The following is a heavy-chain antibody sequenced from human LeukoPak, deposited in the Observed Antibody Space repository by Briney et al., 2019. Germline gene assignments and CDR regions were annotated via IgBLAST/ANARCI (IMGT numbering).Heavy chain of an antibody. V-gene: IGHV3-23*01. CDR3: AKDLAYSNYDLKYGMDV. Sequence: PGGSLRLSCAASGFTFGSYAMSWVRQVPGKGLEWVSAITESGGGTYNADSVKGRFTISRDNSKNTLYLQMNSLRAEDTAVYYCAKDLAYSNYDLKYGMDVWGQGTTVTVSS. CDR1: GFTFGSYA. J-gene: IGHJ6*02. D-gene: IGHD4-11*01. CDR2: ITESGGGT.